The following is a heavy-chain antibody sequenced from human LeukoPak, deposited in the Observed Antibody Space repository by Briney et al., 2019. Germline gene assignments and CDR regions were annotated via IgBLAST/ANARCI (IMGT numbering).Heavy chain of an antibody. D-gene: IGHD3-3*01. V-gene: IGHV1-2*02. CDR2: STPNSGDT. CDR3: ARGGFSGEWFSDLDY. CDR1: RYTFTGYY. J-gene: IGHJ4*02. Sequence: ASVKVSCKTSRYTFTGYYMHWVRQAPGQGLEWRGWSTPNSGDTNYAQKFQGRVTMTRDTYISTASMELTRLRSDDTAVYYCARGGFSGEWFSDLDYWGQGTLVTVSS.